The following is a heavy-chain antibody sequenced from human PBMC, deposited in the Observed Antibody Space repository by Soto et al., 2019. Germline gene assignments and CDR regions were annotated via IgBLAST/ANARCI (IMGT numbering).Heavy chain of an antibody. V-gene: IGHV4-31*03. J-gene: IGHJ4*02. CDR1: GGSISSVGYY. Sequence: QVQLQESGPGLVKPSETLSLTCTVSGGSISSVGYYWSWIHQHPGKGLEWIGYIHSSGSTYYNPSLKSRVIISMDTSNNQFSLKLTSVTAADTALYYCVRDRGYWGQGTLVTVSS. D-gene: IGHD3-10*01. CDR3: VRDRGY. CDR2: IHSSGST.